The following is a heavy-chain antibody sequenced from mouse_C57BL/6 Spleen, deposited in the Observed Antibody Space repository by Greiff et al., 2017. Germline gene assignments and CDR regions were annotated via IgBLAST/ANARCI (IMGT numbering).Heavy chain of an antibody. CDR3: ARGDYSTREYFDV. CDR1: GYTFTSYW. V-gene: IGHV1-52*01. Sequence: QVQLQQPGAELVRPGSSVKLSCKASGYTFTSYWMHWVKQRPIQGLEWIGNIYPSDSETHYNQKFKDKATLTVDNSSCTAYMQLSSLTSEDAAVYYYARGDYSTREYFDVWGTGTTVTVSS. CDR2: IYPSDSET. J-gene: IGHJ1*03. D-gene: IGHD2-5*01.